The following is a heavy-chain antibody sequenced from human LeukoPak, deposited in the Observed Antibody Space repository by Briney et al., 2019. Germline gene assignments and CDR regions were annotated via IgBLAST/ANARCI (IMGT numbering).Heavy chain of an antibody. D-gene: IGHD6-19*01. CDR3: ARDRANRGGSGWSKGGYYYYMDV. CDR2: IKQDGSEK. V-gene: IGHV3-7*01. CDR1: GFTFSSYW. Sequence: GGSLRLSCAASGFTFSSYWMSWVRQAPGKGLEWVANIKQDGSEKYYVDSVKGRFTISRDNAKNSLYLQMNSLRAEDTAVYYCARDRANRGGSGWSKGGYYYYMDVWGKGTTVTVSS. J-gene: IGHJ6*03.